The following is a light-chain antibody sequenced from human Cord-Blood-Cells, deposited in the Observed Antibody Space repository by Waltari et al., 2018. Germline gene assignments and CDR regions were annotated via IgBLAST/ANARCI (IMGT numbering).Light chain of an antibody. V-gene: IGKV1-8*01. CDR3: QQYYSYPFT. CDR1: QGISSY. CDR2: AAS. Sequence: IRMTQSPSSFSASTGDRVTITCRASQGISSYLAWYQQKPGKAPKLLIYAASTLQSGVPSRFSGSGSGTDFTLTISCLQSEDFATYYCQQYYSYPFTFGPGTKVDIK. J-gene: IGKJ3*01.